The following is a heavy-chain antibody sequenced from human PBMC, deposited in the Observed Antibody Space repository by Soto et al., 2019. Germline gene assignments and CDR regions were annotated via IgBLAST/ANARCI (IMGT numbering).Heavy chain of an antibody. D-gene: IGHD1-1*01. Sequence: SETLSLTCTVSGDSISSSSYQWGWIRQPPGRGLVWIGSAYYSESTYYNPSLKSRVTIPVDTSKNQFSLKVNSVTAADTAGCYCARHRNWKDDYWGQGALVTVSS. J-gene: IGHJ4*02. V-gene: IGHV4-39*01. CDR2: AYYSEST. CDR3: ARHRNWKDDY. CDR1: GDSISSSSYQ.